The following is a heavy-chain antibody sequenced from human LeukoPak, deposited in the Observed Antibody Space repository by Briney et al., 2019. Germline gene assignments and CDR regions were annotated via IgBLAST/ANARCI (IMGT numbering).Heavy chain of an antibody. CDR1: GGSFSGYY. CDR2: INHSGST. Sequence: SETLSLTCAVYGGSFSGYYWSWIRQPPGKGLEWIGEINHSGSTNYNPSLKSRVTISVDTPKNQFSLKLSSVTAADTAVYYCARRGGRIAARYNWFDPWGQGTLVTVSS. D-gene: IGHD6-6*01. V-gene: IGHV4-34*01. CDR3: ARRGGRIAARYNWFDP. J-gene: IGHJ5*02.